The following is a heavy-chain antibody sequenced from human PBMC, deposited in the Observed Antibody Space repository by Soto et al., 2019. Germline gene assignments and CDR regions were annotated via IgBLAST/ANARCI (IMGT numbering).Heavy chain of an antibody. D-gene: IGHD3-3*01. Sequence: GASVKVSCKAAGYTFSGCYMYWVRQAPGQGLEWMGWINPNSGGTTYGQKFQGRVTMTRDTSINTAYMELSSLTSEDTAVHYCAKVTPIYDLSRGSYSYVMDVWGQGTTVTVSS. CDR1: GYTFSGCY. V-gene: IGHV1-2*02. CDR2: INPNSGGT. J-gene: IGHJ6*02. CDR3: AKVTPIYDLSRGSYSYVMDV.